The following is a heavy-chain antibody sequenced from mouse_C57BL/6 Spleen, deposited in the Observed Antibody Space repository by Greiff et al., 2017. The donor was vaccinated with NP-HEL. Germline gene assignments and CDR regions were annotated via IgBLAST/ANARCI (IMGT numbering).Heavy chain of an antibody. Sequence: QVQLKESGAELARPGASVKMSCKASGYTFTSYTMHWVKQRPGQGLEWIGYINPSSGYTKYNQKFKDKATLTADKSSSTAYMQLSSLTSEDSAVYYCARRRVYDGYPFYWGQGTTLTVSS. V-gene: IGHV1-4*01. D-gene: IGHD2-3*01. J-gene: IGHJ2*01. CDR3: ARRRVYDGYPFY. CDR1: GYTFTSYT. CDR2: INPSSGYT.